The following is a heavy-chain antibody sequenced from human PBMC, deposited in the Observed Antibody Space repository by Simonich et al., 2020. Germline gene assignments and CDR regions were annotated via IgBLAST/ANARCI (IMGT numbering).Heavy chain of an antibody. CDR2: IYWNEDK. CDR3: AHRRGFFDY. Sequence: QITLKESGPTLVKPTQTLTLTCTFSGFPLSTSVVGVGWIRQPPGKALEWLALIYWNEDKRYRPALKGRLTITKDTSKNQVVLTMTNMDSVDTATYYCAHRRGFFDYWGQGTLVTVSS. V-gene: IGHV2-5*01. J-gene: IGHJ4*02. CDR1: GFPLSTSVVG.